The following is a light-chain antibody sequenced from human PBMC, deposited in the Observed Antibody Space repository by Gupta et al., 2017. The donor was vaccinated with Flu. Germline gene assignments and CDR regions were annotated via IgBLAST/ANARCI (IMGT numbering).Light chain of an antibody. J-gene: IGLJ3*02. CDR3: QSYDSSLSGWV. CDR1: SSNIGAGYD. CDR2: GNS. V-gene: IGLV1-40*01. Sequence: QPVLTPPPSVSGAPGPRVPISSTGSSSNIGAGYDVHWYQQLPGTAPKLLIYGNSNRPSGVPDRFSGSKSGTSASLAITGLQAEDEADYYCQSYDSSLSGWVFGGGTKLTVL.